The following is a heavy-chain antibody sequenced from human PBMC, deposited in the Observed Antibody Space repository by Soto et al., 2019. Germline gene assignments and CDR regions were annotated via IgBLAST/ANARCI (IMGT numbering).Heavy chain of an antibody. CDR3: AQGSIYRRGYYFCDA. Sequence: EVQLLESGGGLVQHGRSLRLSCTASGFTFDDDNMNWVRQAPANDPEWVSSISWNSSKRGYVVSARVRFTLSRDNKNNSLFLEQNSPRPDDNALYDCAQGSIYRRGYYFCDAWGQGTLVTVSS. CDR2: ISWNSSKR. CDR1: GFTFDDDN. J-gene: IGHJ4*02. D-gene: IGHD1-26*01. V-gene: IGHV3-9*01.